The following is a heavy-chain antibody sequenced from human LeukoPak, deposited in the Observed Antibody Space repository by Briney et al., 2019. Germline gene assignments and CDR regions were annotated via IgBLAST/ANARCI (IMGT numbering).Heavy chain of an antibody. D-gene: IGHD2-2*01. V-gene: IGHV4-59*01. CDR1: GGSFSSYY. J-gene: IGHJ6*03. CDR2: YYSGST. CDR3: ARAPGYCRSTICYADHYYYSYMDV. Sequence: SETLSLTCAVYGGSFSSYYWSWIRQPPGKGLEWIGYYSGSTNYNPSLKSRVTISVDTSKNQFSLKLSSVTAADTAVYYCARAPGYCRSTICYADHYYYSYMDVWGKGTTVTVSS.